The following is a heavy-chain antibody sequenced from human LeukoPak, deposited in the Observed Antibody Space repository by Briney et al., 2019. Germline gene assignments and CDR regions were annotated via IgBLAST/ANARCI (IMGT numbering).Heavy chain of an antibody. CDR1: GYTFTSYD. J-gene: IGHJ5*02. D-gene: IGHD2/OR15-2a*01. Sequence: GASVKVSCKASGYTFTSYDINWVRQATGQGLEWMGWMNPNSGNTGYAQKFQGRVTMTRNTSISTAYMELSSLRSEDTAVYYCARAELINNQSKYRNADNWFDPWGQGTLVTVSS. CDR3: ARAELINNQSKYRNADNWFDP. CDR2: MNPNSGNT. V-gene: IGHV1-8*01.